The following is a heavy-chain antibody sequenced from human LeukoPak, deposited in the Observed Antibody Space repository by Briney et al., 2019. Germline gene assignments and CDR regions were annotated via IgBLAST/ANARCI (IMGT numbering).Heavy chain of an antibody. V-gene: IGHV3-11*01. D-gene: IGHD5-24*01. CDR2: ISSRGSTI. J-gene: IGHJ4*02. CDR3: ARLRRDGYGLDY. Sequence: GGSPRLSCAASGFTFSDYYMSWIRQAPGKGLEWVSYISSRGSTIYYADSVKGRFTISRDNAKNSLYLQMNSLRAEDTAVYYCARLRRDGYGLDYWGQGTLVTVSS. CDR1: GFTFSDYY.